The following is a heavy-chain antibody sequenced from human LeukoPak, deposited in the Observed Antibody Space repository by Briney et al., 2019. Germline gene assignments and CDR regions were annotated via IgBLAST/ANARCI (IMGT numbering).Heavy chain of an antibody. CDR1: GFTFSSYS. J-gene: IGHJ4*02. CDR2: ISSSSSYI. D-gene: IGHD2-2*01. Sequence: GGSLGLSCAASGFTFSSYSMNWVRQAPGKGLEWVSSISSSSSYIYYADSVKGRFTISRDNAKNSLYLQMNSLRAEDTAVYYCARDRNVVDFDYWGQGTLVTVSS. V-gene: IGHV3-21*01. CDR3: ARDRNVVDFDY.